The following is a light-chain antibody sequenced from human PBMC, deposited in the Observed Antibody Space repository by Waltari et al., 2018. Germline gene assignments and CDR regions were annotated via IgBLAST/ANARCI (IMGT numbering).Light chain of an antibody. Sequence: DIVMTQSPDSLAVSLGERATINCKSSQRVLYSSNNLNYLAWYQQKAGQPPKLLISWASTRESGVPDRFSGSGSGTDFTLTISSLQAEDVAVYYCQQFYSTPYTFGQGTKLEIK. V-gene: IGKV4-1*01. J-gene: IGKJ2*01. CDR3: QQFYSTPYT. CDR2: WAS. CDR1: QRVLYSSNNLNY.